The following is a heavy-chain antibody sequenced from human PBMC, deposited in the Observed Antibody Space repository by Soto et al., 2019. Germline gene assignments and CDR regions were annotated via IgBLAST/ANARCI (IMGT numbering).Heavy chain of an antibody. J-gene: IGHJ1*01. CDR2: ISYDGSNK. D-gene: IGHD3-22*01. CDR3: ASSGYYSAGGYFQH. CDR1: GFTFSSYG. Sequence: QVQLVESGGGVVQPGRSLRLSCAASGFTFSSYGMHWVRQAPGKGLEWVAVISYDGSNKYYADSVKGRFTISRDNSKNALYLQMNRLRAEDTAVYYCASSGYYSAGGYFQHWGQGTLVTVSS. V-gene: IGHV3-30*03.